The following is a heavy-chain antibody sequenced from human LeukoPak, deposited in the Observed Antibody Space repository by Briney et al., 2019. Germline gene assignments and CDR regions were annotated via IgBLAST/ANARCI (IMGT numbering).Heavy chain of an antibody. V-gene: IGHV3-23*01. D-gene: IGHD3-22*01. J-gene: IGHJ4*02. Sequence: TGGSLRLSCAASGFTFSNYAMTWVRQAPGKGLEWVSGISDSGGSTYYADSVKGRFTISRDNSKNTPYLQMNSLRAEDTAVYYCAITPNYYDSSGSYYLRGYFDYWGQGTLVTVSS. CDR1: GFTFSNYA. CDR3: AITPNYYDSSGSYYLRGYFDY. CDR2: ISDSGGST.